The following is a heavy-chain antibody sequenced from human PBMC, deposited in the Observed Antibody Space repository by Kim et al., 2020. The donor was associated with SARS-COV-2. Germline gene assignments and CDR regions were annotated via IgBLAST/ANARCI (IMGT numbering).Heavy chain of an antibody. CDR1: GFTLSDCY. D-gene: IGHD3-3*01. V-gene: IGHV3-11*01. Sequence: GGSLRLSCAASGFTLSDCYMSWIRQAPGKGLECVSYIISRGSNTYYADSVKGRFTICRDNSKQSLYLQMNSLRAEDTAVYYCSRGNSWRAGAADAWGQG. J-gene: IGHJ5*02. CDR3: SRGNSWRAGAADA. CDR2: IISRGSNT.